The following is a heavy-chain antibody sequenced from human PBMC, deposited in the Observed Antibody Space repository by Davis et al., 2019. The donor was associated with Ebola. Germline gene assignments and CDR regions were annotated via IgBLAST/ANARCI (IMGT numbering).Heavy chain of an antibody. D-gene: IGHD2-2*01. CDR3: ARGPDIVVVPAAAMDV. CDR2: VNDSGGT. V-gene: IGHV4-34*01. J-gene: IGHJ6*02. Sequence: SETLSLTCAVYGGSFSGYYWSWIRQSPGKGLEWMGEVNDSGGTNYNPSLKSRVTISADTSKNQFSLKLNSVTAADTAVYYCARGPDIVVVPAAAMDVWGQGTTVTVSS. CDR1: GGSFSGYY.